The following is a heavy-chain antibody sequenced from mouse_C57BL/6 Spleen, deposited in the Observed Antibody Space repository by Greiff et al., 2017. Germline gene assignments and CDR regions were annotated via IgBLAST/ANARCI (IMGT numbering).Heavy chain of an antibody. CDR2: LHPSDSDT. V-gene: IGHV1-74*01. J-gene: IGHJ3*01. Sequence: QVQLQQPGAELVKPGASVKVSCKASGYTFTSYWMHWVKQRPGQGLEWIGRLHPSDSDTNYNQKFKGKATLTVDQSSSTAYMQLSSLTSEDSAVYYCAIAGDYYGSTLAYWGQGTLVTVSA. CDR1: GYTFTSYW. D-gene: IGHD1-1*01. CDR3: AIAGDYYGSTLAY.